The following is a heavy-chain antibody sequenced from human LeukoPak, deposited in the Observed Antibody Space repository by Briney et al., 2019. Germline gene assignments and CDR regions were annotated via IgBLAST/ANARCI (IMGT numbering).Heavy chain of an antibody. J-gene: IGHJ6*03. CDR3: TTGYLAAAGMGYYYYYYMDV. D-gene: IGHD6-13*01. V-gene: IGHV3-15*01. Sequence: GGSLRLSCAASGFTFSNAWMSWVRQAPGKGLEWVGRIKSKTGGGTTDYAAPVKGRFTISRDDSKNTLYLQMNSLKTEDTAVYYCTTGYLAAAGMGYYYYYYMDVWGKGTTVTVSS. CDR2: IKSKTGGGTT. CDR1: GFTFSNAW.